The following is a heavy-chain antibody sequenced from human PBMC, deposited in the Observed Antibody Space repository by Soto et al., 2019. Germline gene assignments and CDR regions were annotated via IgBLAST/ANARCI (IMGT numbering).Heavy chain of an antibody. J-gene: IGHJ6*03. CDR3: ARATFRGAYYYYYMDV. Sequence: SETLSLTCTVSGGCISSYYWSWIRQPPGKGLEWIGYIYYSGSTNYNPSLKSRVTISVDTSKNQFSLKLSSVTAADTAVYYCARATFRGAYYYYYMDVWGKGPTVTVSS. CDR1: GGCISSYY. D-gene: IGHD3-10*01. CDR2: IYYSGST. V-gene: IGHV4-59*01.